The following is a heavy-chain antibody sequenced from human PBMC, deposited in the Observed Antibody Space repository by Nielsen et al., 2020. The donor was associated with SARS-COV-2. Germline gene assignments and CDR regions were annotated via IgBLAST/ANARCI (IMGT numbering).Heavy chain of an antibody. J-gene: IGHJ4*02. CDR3: ARSTRNWGSDY. D-gene: IGHD7-27*01. V-gene: IGHV3-30-3*01. CDR2: ISYDGSNK. CDR1: GFTFNSYA. Sequence: GESLKISCAASGFTFNSYALHWVRQAPGKGLEWVSFISYDGSNKYYADSVKGRFTLSRDSSKNTLYLQMNSLRPEDTAVYYCARSTRNWGSDYWGQGTLVTVSS.